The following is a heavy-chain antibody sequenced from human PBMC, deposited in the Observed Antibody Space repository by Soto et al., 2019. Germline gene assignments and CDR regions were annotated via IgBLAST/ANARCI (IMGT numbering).Heavy chain of an antibody. J-gene: IGHJ4*02. Sequence: GGSLRLSCAASGFTFDDYTMHWVRQAPGKGLEWVSPISSDGGSTYYSDSVKDRFTISRDNSKNTLFLQMNSLRVEDTAVYYCVKGSEVARQELDHWGQGILVTVSS. CDR2: ISSDGGST. D-gene: IGHD2-15*01. CDR3: VKGSEVARQELDH. V-gene: IGHV3-43*01. CDR1: GFTFDDYT.